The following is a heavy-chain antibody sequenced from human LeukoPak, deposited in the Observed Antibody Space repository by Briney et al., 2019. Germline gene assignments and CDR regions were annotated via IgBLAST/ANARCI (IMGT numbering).Heavy chain of an antibody. CDR1: GGSISSYY. CDR2: IQTSGST. D-gene: IGHD6-13*01. CDR3: ARAGRGYSEENWFDP. Sequence: PSETLSLTCTVSGGSISSYYWSWIRQPAGKGLEWIGRIQTSGSTKYNPSLKSRVTMSEDTSKDQFSLKLSSVTAADTAVYYCARAGRGYSEENWFDPWGQGTLVTVSS. V-gene: IGHV4-4*07. J-gene: IGHJ5*02.